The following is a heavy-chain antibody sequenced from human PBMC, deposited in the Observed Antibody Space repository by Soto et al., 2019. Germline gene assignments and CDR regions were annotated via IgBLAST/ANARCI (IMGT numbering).Heavy chain of an antibody. D-gene: IGHD4-17*01. V-gene: IGHV3-30*18. CDR1: GFTFSSYG. J-gene: IGHJ4*02. CDR2: ISYDGSNK. Sequence: GGSLRLSCAASGFTFSSYGMHWVRQAPGKGLEWVAVISYDGSNKYYADSVKGRFTISRDNSKNTLYLQMNSLRAEDTAVYYCAKALHTVTTAYWGQGTLVTVSS. CDR3: AKALHTVTTAY.